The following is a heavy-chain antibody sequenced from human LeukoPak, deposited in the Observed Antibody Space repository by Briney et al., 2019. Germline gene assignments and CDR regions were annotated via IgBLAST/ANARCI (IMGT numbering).Heavy chain of an antibody. CDR2: INPSGGST. V-gene: IGHV1-46*01. J-gene: IGHJ5*02. CDR1: GYTFTSYY. CDR3: ARDKRSTAGNWFDP. Sequence: ASVKVSCKASGYTFTSYYMHWVRQAPGQGLEWMGIINPSGGSTSYAQKFQGRVTMTRDTSISTAYMELSTLRSDDAAVYYCARDKRSTAGNWFDPWGQGTLVTVSS. D-gene: IGHD1-14*01.